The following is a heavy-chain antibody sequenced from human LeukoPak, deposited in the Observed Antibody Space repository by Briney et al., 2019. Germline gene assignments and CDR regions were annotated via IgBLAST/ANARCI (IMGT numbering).Heavy chain of an antibody. J-gene: IGHJ6*02. Sequence: PGGSLRLSCAASGFTFSNYGMNWVRQAPGKGLEWVAFIRYDGSNKYYADSVKGRFTISRDNAKNSLYLQMNSLRAEDTAVYYCARDQRNCSSTSCSSYYYYGMDVWGQGTTVTVSS. D-gene: IGHD2-2*01. CDR2: IRYDGSNK. V-gene: IGHV3-30*02. CDR1: GFTFSNYG. CDR3: ARDQRNCSSTSCSSYYYYGMDV.